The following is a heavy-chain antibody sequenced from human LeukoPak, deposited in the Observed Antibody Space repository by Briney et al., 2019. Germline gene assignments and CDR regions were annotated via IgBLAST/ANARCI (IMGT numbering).Heavy chain of an antibody. CDR3: ARREITYYDILAY. Sequence: SETLSLTCAVYGGSFSGYYWSWIRQPPGKGLEWIGEINHSGSTNYNPSLKSRVTISVDTSKNQFSLKLSSVTAADTAVYYCARREITYYDILAYWGQGALVTVSS. CDR2: INHSGST. V-gene: IGHV4-34*01. CDR1: GGSFSGYY. J-gene: IGHJ4*02. D-gene: IGHD3-9*01.